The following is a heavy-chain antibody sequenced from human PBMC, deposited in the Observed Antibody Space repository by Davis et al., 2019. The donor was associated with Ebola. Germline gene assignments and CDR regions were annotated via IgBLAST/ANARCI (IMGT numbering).Heavy chain of an antibody. Sequence: GGSLRLSCAASGFTFSSYAISWVRQAPGKGLEWVSAISGSGGSTYYADSVKGRFTVSRDNSKNTLYLQVNSLRAEDTAVYYCAKGRSGAGYAAFDIWGQGTMVTVSS. D-gene: IGHD1-26*01. V-gene: IGHV3-23*01. CDR3: AKGRSGAGYAAFDI. CDR2: ISGSGGST. CDR1: GFTFSSYA. J-gene: IGHJ3*02.